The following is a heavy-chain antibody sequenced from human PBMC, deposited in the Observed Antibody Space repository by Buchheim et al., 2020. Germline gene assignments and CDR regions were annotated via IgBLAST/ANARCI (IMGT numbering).Heavy chain of an antibody. J-gene: IGHJ4*02. D-gene: IGHD1-26*01. V-gene: IGHV3-30*04. CDR3: ARVWAYSGSYYGLFDY. CDR1: GFTFSSYA. CDR2: ISYDGSNK. Sequence: QVQLVESGGGVVQPGRSLRLSCAASGFTFSSYAMHWVRQAPGKGLEWVAVISYDGSNKYYADSVKGRFTISRDNSKNQLYLQMNSLRAEDTAVYYCARVWAYSGSYYGLFDYWGQGTL.